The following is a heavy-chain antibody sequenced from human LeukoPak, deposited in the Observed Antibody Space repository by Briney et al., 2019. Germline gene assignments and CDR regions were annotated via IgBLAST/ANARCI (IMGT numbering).Heavy chain of an antibody. CDR2: SYYIEST. V-gene: IGHV4-59*01. CDR1: GGSINHYY. J-gene: IGHJ3*02. D-gene: IGHD3-22*01. Sequence: SETLSLTCTVTGGSINHYYWSWIRQPPGKGLEWIGYSYYIESTNYNPSLKSRVTISVDTSRNRFSLKLSSVTAADTAMYYCARDNQWLNAFDIWGQGTMVTVSS. CDR3: ARDNQWLNAFDI.